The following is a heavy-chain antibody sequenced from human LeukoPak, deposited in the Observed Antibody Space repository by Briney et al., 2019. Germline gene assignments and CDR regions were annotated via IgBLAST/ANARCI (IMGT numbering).Heavy chain of an antibody. CDR2: INPNSGGT. V-gene: IGHV1-2*02. CDR1: GYTFTGYY. CDR3: ARDTYYYDSSGYYYYYYMDV. D-gene: IGHD3-22*01. Sequence: GASVKVSCKASGYTFTGYYMHWVRQAPGQGLEWVGWINPNSGGTNYAQKFQGRVTMTRDTSISTAYMELSRLRSDDTAVYYCARDTYYYDSSGYYYYYYMDVWGKGTTVTVSS. J-gene: IGHJ6*03.